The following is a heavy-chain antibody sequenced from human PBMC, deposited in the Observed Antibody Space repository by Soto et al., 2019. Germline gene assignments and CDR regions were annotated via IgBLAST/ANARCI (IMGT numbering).Heavy chain of an antibody. CDR1: GYTFTSYG. D-gene: IGHD3-3*01. J-gene: IGHJ5*02. CDR2: ISAYNYNT. CDR3: ARVVGALGHWCDP. Sequence: QVQLVQSGAEVKKHGASVKVSCKASGYTFTSYGLSWVRQAPGQGLEWMGRISAYNYNTNYAQKLQGRVTTTTDSSTSTAYMELRSLRSDDTAVYYCARVVGALGHWCDPWGQGTLVTVSS. V-gene: IGHV1-18*01.